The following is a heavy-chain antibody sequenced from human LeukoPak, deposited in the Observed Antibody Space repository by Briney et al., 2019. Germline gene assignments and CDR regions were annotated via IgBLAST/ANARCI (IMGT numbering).Heavy chain of an antibody. D-gene: IGHD3-10*01. CDR1: GFTFSSYG. Sequence: GGSLRLSCAASGFTFSSYGMHWVRQAPGKGLEWVAFIRYDGSNKYYADSVKGRFTISRDNSKNTLYLQMNSLRAEDTAVYYCASDVWFGELLIDYWGQGTLVTVSS. V-gene: IGHV3-30*02. CDR2: IRYDGSNK. J-gene: IGHJ4*02. CDR3: ASDVWFGELLIDY.